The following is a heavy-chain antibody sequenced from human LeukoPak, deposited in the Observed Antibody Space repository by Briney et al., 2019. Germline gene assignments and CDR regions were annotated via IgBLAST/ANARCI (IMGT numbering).Heavy chain of an antibody. CDR1: GFTFDDYG. CDR2: INWNGGST. Sequence: GGSLRLSCAASGFTFDDYGMSWVRQAPGKGLEWVSGINWNGGSTGYADSVKGRFTISRDNAKNSLYLQINSLRAEDTALYHCARVAAAAGLYYFDYWGQGTLVTVSS. CDR3: ARVAAAAGLYYFDY. V-gene: IGHV3-20*01. J-gene: IGHJ4*02. D-gene: IGHD6-13*01.